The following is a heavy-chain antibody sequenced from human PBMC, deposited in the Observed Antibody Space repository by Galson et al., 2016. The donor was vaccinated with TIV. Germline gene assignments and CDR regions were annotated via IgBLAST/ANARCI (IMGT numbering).Heavy chain of an antibody. J-gene: IGHJ3*02. CDR1: GFTFTTYA. Sequence: SLRLSCAASGFTFTTYAMKWVRQAPGKGLDWVSSISGSGGRTYYADSVKGRFTISRDNSRNTLFLQMNSLRAEDTAVYYCAKDRAETYDYSVFPFDIWGQGTLVTVSS. CDR2: ISGSGGRT. V-gene: IGHV3-23*01. CDR3: AKDRAETYDYSVFPFDI. D-gene: IGHD3-16*01.